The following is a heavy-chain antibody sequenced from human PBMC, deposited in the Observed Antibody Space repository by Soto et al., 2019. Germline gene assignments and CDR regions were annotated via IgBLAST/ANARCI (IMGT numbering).Heavy chain of an antibody. V-gene: IGHV4-61*01. J-gene: IGHJ4*02. D-gene: IGHD4-17*01. CDR2: IYYSGST. CDR1: GGSVSSGSYY. Sequence: SETLSLTCTVSGGSVSSGSYYWSWIRQPPGKGLEWIGYIYYSGSTNYNPSLKSRVTISVDTSKNQFSLKLSSVTAADTAVYYCAGWSLTYGGREYFDYWGQGTLVTVSS. CDR3: AGWSLTYGGREYFDY.